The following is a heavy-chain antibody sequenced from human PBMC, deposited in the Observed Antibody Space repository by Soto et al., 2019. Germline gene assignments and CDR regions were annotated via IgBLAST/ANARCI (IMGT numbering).Heavy chain of an antibody. J-gene: IGHJ4*02. V-gene: IGHV3-7*01. CDR2: IKQDGSEK. D-gene: IGHD2-2*01. Sequence: EVQLVESGGGLVQPGGSLRLSCAASGFTFSSYWMSWVRQAPGKGLEWVANIKQDGSEKYYVDSVKGRFTISRDNAKNALYLQMNSLRAEDTAVDYGARVVSDMVVGPAAARCFDYWGQGTLVTVSS. CDR1: GFTFSSYW. CDR3: ARVVSDMVVGPAAARCFDY.